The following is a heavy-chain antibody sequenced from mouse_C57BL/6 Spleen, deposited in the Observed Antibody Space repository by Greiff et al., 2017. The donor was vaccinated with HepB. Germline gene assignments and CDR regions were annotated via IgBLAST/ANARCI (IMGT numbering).Heavy chain of an antibody. J-gene: IGHJ4*01. CDR2: IDPEDGET. Sequence: VQLQQSGAELVKPGASVKLSCTASGFNIKAYYMHWVKQRTEQGLEWIGRIDPEDGETKSAPKFQGKATITADTSSNTAYLQLSSLTSADTAVYYCARGNGTYYTEGAMDDWGQGTSVTGSS. D-gene: IGHD2-12*01. CDR3: ARGNGTYYTEGAMDD. V-gene: IGHV14-2*01. CDR1: GFNIKAYY.